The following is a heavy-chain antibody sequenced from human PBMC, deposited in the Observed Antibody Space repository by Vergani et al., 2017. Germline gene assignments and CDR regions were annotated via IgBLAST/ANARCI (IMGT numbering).Heavy chain of an antibody. CDR2: IYPGDSDT. D-gene: IGHD5-18*01. CDR3: ARLKDVDTAMVTGAFDI. J-gene: IGHJ3*02. Sequence: EVQLVQSGAVVKKPGESLKISCKGYGYSFTSYWIGWVRQMPGKGLEWMGSIYPGDSDTRYSPSFQGQVTISADKSISTAYLQWSSLKASDTAMYYGARLKDVDTAMVTGAFDIWGQGTMVTVSS. V-gene: IGHV5-51*01. CDR1: GYSFTSYW.